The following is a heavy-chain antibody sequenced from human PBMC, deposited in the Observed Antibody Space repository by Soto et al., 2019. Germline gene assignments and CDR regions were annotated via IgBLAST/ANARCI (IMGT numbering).Heavy chain of an antibody. CDR2: RYYTGTT. J-gene: IGHJ3*01. Sequence: QLQLQESGPGLVKPSETLSLTCTVSGDSVSTNTHYWVLIRQPPGKGLEWIGSRYYTGTTFYNPSLKSRVTITGETSKNQFSLRLNSVTAADTAMYYCARHGIGYCSGSNCYPDAFDVWGQGKMVTVSS. V-gene: IGHV4-39*01. D-gene: IGHD2-15*01. CDR1: GDSVSTNTHY. CDR3: ARHGIGYCSGSNCYPDAFDV.